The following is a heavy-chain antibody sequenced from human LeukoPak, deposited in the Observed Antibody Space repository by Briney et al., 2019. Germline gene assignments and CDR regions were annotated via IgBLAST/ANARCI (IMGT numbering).Heavy chain of an antibody. D-gene: IGHD3-10*01. Sequence: SETLSLTCTVSGVSTTTYYWSWIRQPPGKGLEWIGYIYHSGSTNYNPSLKSRVTISVDTSKNEFSLKLTSVTAADTAVYYCAREANYYGSGSYYNDYYYYYYMDVWGKGTTVTVSS. CDR2: IYHSGST. V-gene: IGHV4-59*13. CDR3: AREANYYGSGSYYNDYYYYYYMDV. CDR1: GVSTTTYY. J-gene: IGHJ6*03.